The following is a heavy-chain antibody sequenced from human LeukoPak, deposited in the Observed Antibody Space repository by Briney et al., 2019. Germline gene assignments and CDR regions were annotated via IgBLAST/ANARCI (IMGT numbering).Heavy chain of an antibody. V-gene: IGHV4-61*01. Sequence: SETLSLTCTVSGGSISSSSYYWSWIRQPPGKGLEWIGYIYYSGSTNYNPSLKSRVTISVDTSKNQFSLKLSSVTAADTAVYYCARGREWEPKVFDYWGQGTLVTVSS. CDR1: GGSISSSSYY. J-gene: IGHJ4*02. D-gene: IGHD1-26*01. CDR2: IYYSGST. CDR3: ARGREWEPKVFDY.